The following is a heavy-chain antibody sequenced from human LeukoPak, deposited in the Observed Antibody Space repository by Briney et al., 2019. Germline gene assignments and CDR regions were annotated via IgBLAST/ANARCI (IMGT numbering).Heavy chain of an antibody. CDR2: INHSGST. CDR3: ASLYYDFWSGYRYYFDY. J-gene: IGHJ4*02. CDR1: GGSFSGYY. Sequence: SETLSLTCAVYGGSFSGYYWSWIRQPPGKGLEWIGEINHSGSTNYNPSLKSRVTISVDTSKNQFSLKLSSVTAADTAVYYCASLYYDFWSGYRYYFDYWGQGTLVTVSS. V-gene: IGHV4-34*01. D-gene: IGHD3-3*01.